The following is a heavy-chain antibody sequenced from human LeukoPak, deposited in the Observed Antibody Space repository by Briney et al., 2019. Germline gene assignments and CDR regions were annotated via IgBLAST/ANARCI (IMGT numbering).Heavy chain of an antibody. CDR1: GGSISSSSCY. CDR3: VRQSGVGATDP. J-gene: IGHJ5*02. V-gene: IGHV4-39*01. CDR2: IYYTGRP. D-gene: IGHD1-26*01. Sequence: SETLSLTCTVSGGSISSSSCYWGWLRQPPGKELVWIGSIYYTGRPYYNPSLQSRVTISLDTSKNQFSLTLSSVTAADTAVYYCVRQSGVGATDPWGQGTLVTVSS.